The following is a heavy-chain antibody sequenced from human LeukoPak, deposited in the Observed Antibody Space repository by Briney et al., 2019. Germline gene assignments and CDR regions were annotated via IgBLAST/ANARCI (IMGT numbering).Heavy chain of an antibody. D-gene: IGHD2-2*01. V-gene: IGHV4-34*01. J-gene: IGHJ5*02. Sequence: PSETLSLTCAVYGGSFSGYYWSWIRQPPGKGLEWIEEINHSGSTNYNPSLKSRVTISVDTSKNQFSLQLSSVPAADTAVYYCARGRRIVVAAGRSWFDPWGQGTLVTVSS. CDR2: INHSGST. CDR1: GGSFSGYY. CDR3: ARGRRIVVAAGRSWFDP.